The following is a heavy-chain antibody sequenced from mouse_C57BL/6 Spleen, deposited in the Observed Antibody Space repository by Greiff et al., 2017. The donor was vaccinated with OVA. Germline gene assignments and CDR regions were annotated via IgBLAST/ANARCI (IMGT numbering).Heavy chain of an antibody. J-gene: IGHJ2*01. CDR2: ISYDGSN. CDR3: ARGYDYTFDY. D-gene: IGHD2-4*01. CDR1: GYSITSGYY. Sequence: ESGPGLVKPSQSLSLTCSVTGYSITSGYYWNWIRQFPGNKLEWMGYISYDGSNNYNPSLKNRISITRDTSKNQFFLKLNSVTTEDTATYYCARGYDYTFDYWGQGTTLTVSS. V-gene: IGHV3-6*01.